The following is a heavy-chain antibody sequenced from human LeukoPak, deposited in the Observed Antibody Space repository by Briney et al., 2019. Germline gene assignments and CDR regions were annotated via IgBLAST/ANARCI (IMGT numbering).Heavy chain of an antibody. CDR2: ISGSGGST. V-gene: IGHV3-23*01. J-gene: IGHJ4*02. CDR3: ASSTVTSRYYFDY. D-gene: IGHD4-17*01. CDR1: GFTFSSYG. Sequence: PGGSLRLSCAASGFTFSSYGMSWVRQAPGKGLEWVSAISGSGGSTYYADSVKGRFTISRDNSKNTLYLQMNSLRAEDTAVYYCASSTVTSRYYFDYWGQGTLVTVSS.